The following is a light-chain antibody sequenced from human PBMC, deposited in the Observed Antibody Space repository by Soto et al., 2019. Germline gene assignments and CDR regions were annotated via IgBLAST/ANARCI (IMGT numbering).Light chain of an antibody. CDR3: QQYYSTPLI. Sequence: DIVMTQTPDTLAVSLGEKATINCKSSQSVLYSSNNKNYLAWYQQKPGQPPKLLIYWASTRESGVPDRFSGSGSVIDFTLTISSLQAEDVAVYYCQQYYSTPLIFGPGTKVDIK. CDR2: WAS. V-gene: IGKV4-1*01. J-gene: IGKJ3*01. CDR1: QSVLYSSNNKNY.